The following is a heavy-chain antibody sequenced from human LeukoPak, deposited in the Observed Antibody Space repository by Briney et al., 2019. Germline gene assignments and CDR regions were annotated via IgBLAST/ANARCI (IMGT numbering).Heavy chain of an antibody. CDR1: GFTFNSYA. CDR2: ISYDGRNK. Sequence: GRSLRLSCATSGFTFNSYAVHWVRQAPGKGLEWVAVISYDGRNKYFADSVKGRFTISRDNAKNTLYLQMNSLRAEDTAVYYCASASSHRIAAGGDYWGQGTLVTVSS. V-gene: IGHV3-30*04. J-gene: IGHJ4*02. D-gene: IGHD6-13*01. CDR3: ASASSHRIAAGGDY.